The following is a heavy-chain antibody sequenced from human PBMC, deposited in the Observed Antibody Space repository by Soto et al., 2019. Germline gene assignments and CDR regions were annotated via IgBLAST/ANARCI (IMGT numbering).Heavy chain of an antibody. CDR3: ARGAGFSYASTWFDI. D-gene: IGHD5-18*01. J-gene: IGHJ5*02. V-gene: IGHV4-61*03. CDR2: IYYTGST. Sequence: QVQLQESGPGLVKPSETLSLTCTVFGASVSSGTYYWSWIPQAPGKGLEWVGHIYYTGSTNYNPSLNNLVTTSVDTSKNHFSLQLTSVAAADTAVYYCARGAGFSYASTWFDIWGQGTLVTVSS. CDR1: GASVSSGTYY.